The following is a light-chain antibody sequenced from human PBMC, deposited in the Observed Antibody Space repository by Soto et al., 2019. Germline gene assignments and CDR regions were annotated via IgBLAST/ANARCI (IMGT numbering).Light chain of an antibody. CDR1: TSNIGSNY. V-gene: IGLV1-47*01. CDR3: CSVAGSSTYV. J-gene: IGLJ1*01. Sequence: QSLLTQPPSASGTPGQRVTISCSGSTSNIGSNYVYWYQQLPGTAPTLLIYRNNQRPSGVSHRFSGSKSANTASLTISGLQAEDEAVYYCCSVAGSSTYVFGTGTKVTVL. CDR2: RNN.